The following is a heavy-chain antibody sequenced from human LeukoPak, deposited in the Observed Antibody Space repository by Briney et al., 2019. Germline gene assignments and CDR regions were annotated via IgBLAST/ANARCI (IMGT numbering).Heavy chain of an antibody. CDR3: ASCSSGYNDAFDI. J-gene: IGHJ3*02. V-gene: IGHV1-46*01. CDR1: GYTFTSYY. Sequence: ASVKVSCKASGYTFTSYYMHWVRQAPGQGLEWMGIINPSGGSTSYAQKFQGRVTITADKSTSTAYMELSSLRSEDTAVYYCASCSSGYNDAFDIWGQGTMVTVSS. D-gene: IGHD3-22*01. CDR2: INPSGGST.